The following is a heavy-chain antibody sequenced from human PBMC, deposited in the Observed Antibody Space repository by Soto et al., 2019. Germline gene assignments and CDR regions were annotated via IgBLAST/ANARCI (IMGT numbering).Heavy chain of an antibody. V-gene: IGHV3-30-3*01. CDR2: ISYDGSNK. J-gene: IGHJ3*02. D-gene: IGHD2-2*01. Sequence: HPGGSLRLSCAASGFTFSSYAMHWVRQAPGKGLEWVAVISYDGSNKYYADSVKGRFTISRDNSKNTLYLQMNSLRAEDTAVYYCASLPGGYQLHGHDAFDIWGQGTMVTVSS. CDR1: GFTFSSYA. CDR3: ASLPGGYQLHGHDAFDI.